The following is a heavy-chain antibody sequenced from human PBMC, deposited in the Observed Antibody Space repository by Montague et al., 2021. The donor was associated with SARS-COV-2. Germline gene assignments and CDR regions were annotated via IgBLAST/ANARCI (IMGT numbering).Heavy chain of an antibody. CDR2: IIPIFGTA. V-gene: IGHV1-69*13. CDR1: GGTFSSYA. D-gene: IGHD6-19*01. J-gene: IGHJ6*02. CDR3: ARARGQWPTLTYYYYGMDV. Sequence: SVKVSCKASGGTFSSYAISLMRQAPGQGLEWMGGIIPIFGTANYAQKFQGRVTITADESTSTAYMELSSLRSEDTAVYYCARARGQWPTLTYYYYGMDVWGQGTTVTVSS.